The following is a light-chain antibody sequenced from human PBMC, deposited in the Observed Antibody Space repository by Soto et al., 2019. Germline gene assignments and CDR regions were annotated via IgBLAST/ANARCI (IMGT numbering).Light chain of an antibody. J-gene: IGKJ4*01. CDR1: QSINRY. Sequence: DTQMTQSPSTLSASVGDRVTITCRATQSINRYLAWYQQKPGKAPKLLIYDASILESGVPSRFSGSASGTEFILTISSLQPEDFATYYCQRYNSYPLTFGGGTKVENK. CDR3: QRYNSYPLT. V-gene: IGKV1-5*01. CDR2: DAS.